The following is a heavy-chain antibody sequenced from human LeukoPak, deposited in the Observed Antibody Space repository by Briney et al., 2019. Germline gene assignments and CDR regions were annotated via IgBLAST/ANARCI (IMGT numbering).Heavy chain of an antibody. CDR1: GGSISSGDYY. Sequence: SETLSLTCTVSGGSISSGDYYWSWIRHPPGKGLEWIGYIYYSGTTNYSPSLKSRVTISVDTSKNQFSLKLSSVTAADTAVYYCARVMGSGWTGFDYWGQGTLVTVSS. CDR3: ARVMGSGWTGFDY. V-gene: IGHV4-61*08. J-gene: IGHJ4*02. D-gene: IGHD6-19*01. CDR2: IYYSGTT.